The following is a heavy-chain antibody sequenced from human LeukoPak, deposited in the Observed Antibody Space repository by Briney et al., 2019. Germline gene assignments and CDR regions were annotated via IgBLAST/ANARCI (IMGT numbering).Heavy chain of an antibody. CDR2: IRRNGGGT. V-gene: IGHV3-64D*09. CDR1: SCIFSGNA. CDR3: VKGGSEGGDY. Sequence: GGSLMLFCSASSCIFSGNARXWVRXDAGKXLEYVSVIRRNGGGTYYLDSVKGRFTISRDNYKDTLYLQMRSLRLEDTALYCCVKGGSEGGDYWGQGTLVSVSS. J-gene: IGHJ4*02. D-gene: IGHD1-26*01.